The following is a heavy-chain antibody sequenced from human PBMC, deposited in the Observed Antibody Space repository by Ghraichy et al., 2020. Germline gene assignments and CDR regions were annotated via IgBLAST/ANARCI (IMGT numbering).Heavy chain of an antibody. CDR2: IYRGGST. V-gene: IGHV3-53*01. CDR3: AGGGQHLIEMGYNF. CDR1: GFSVNSNY. Sequence: GGSLRLSCAASGFSVNSNYMSWVRQAPGKGLEWVSVIYRGGSTYYADSVKGRFTISRDNSKNTLYLQMNSLRAEDTAVYYCAGGGQHLIEMGYNFWGQGTLVTVSS. D-gene: IGHD5-12*01. J-gene: IGHJ4*02.